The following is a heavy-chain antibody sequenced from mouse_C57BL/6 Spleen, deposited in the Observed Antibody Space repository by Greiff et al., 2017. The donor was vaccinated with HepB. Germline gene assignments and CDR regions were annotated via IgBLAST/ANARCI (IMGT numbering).Heavy chain of an antibody. CDR3: AREGGNYYFDY. J-gene: IGHJ2*01. CDR1: GFTFSSYA. CDR2: ISDGGSYT. D-gene: IGHD1-1*02. Sequence: DVMLVESGGGLVKPGGSLKLSCAASGFTFSSYAMSWVRQTPEKRLEWVATISDGGSYTYYPDNVKGRFTISRDNAKNNLYLQMSHLKSEDTAMYYCAREGGNYYFDYWGQGTTLTVSS. V-gene: IGHV5-4*01.